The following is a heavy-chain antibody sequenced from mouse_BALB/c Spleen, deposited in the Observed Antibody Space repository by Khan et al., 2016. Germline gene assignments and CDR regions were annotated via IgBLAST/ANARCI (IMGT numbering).Heavy chain of an antibody. CDR2: IHHSGTT. D-gene: IGHD1-1*01. Sequence: EVKLLEPGPDLVKPSQSLSLTCTVSGHSITSGYNWHWIRQFPGNKLEWLGYIHHSGTTTSNPSLNSRLSITRGSSSTQFCQQLRSVTTDASATYYGASYYNVSSSMYWGQGTTLTVS. CDR1: GHSITSGYN. J-gene: IGHJ2*01. CDR3: ASYYNVSSSMY. V-gene: IGHV3-1*02.